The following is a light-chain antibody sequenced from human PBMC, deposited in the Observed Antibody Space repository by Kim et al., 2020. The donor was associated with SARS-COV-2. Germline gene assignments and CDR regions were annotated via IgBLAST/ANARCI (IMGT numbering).Light chain of an antibody. Sequence: QSALTQPPSVSAAPGHKVTISCSGSRSNIGNNPVSWYQQFPGTAPRLITYYNDKRPSGIPDRFSSSKSGTSATLGITGLRTGDEADYYCATWDSSLSVGVFGGGTQLTVL. J-gene: IGLJ3*02. V-gene: IGLV1-51*01. CDR2: YND. CDR1: RSNIGNNP. CDR3: ATWDSSLSVGV.